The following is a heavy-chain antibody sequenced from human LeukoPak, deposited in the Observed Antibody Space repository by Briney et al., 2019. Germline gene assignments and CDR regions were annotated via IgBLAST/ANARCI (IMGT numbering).Heavy chain of an antibody. D-gene: IGHD6-6*01. CDR1: GFTFSDYY. V-gene: IGHV3-23*01. CDR2: ISDSGGNT. J-gene: IGHJ4*02. CDR3: AKRIQYSSSSAYFDY. Sequence: PGGSLRLSCAASGFTFSDYYMSWVRQAPGKGLEWVSSISDSGGNTYYADSVKGRFTVSRDNSKNTLYLQMNSLRADDTAIFYCAKRIQYSSSSAYFDYWGQGTLVTVSS.